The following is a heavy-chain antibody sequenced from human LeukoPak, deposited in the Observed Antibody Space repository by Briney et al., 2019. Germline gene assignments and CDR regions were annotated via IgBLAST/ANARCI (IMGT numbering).Heavy chain of an antibody. V-gene: IGHV4-4*08. CDR3: ARRAYYDSSGFHPTSGYFVL. CDR2: IYSSGIT. D-gene: IGHD3-16*01. J-gene: IGHJ2*01. Sequence: PSETLSLTCSVSGDSMFSYYRNWIRQPPGKGLEWIGYIYSSGITNYNPSLRSRGTISVATSRNQFSLRLTSVTAEDTAIYYCARRAYYDSSGFHPTSGYFVLWGRGTLVTVSS. CDR1: GDSMFSYY.